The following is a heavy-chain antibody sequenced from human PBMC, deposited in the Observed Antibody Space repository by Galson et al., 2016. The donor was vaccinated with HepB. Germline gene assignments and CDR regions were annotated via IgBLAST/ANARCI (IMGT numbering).Heavy chain of an antibody. V-gene: IGHV5-10-1*01. CDR2: IDPSDSYT. CDR3: ASREENSGSYYSYGMDV. J-gene: IGHJ6*02. CDR1: GYTFTGYW. D-gene: IGHD3-10*01. Sequence: QSGAEVKKPGESLRISCKGSGYTFTGYWITWVRQMPGKGLEWMGRIDPSDSYTNYSPSFQGRVTISADKSISTAYLQWSSLRASDTAMYFCASREENSGSYYSYGMDVWGQGTTVTVSS.